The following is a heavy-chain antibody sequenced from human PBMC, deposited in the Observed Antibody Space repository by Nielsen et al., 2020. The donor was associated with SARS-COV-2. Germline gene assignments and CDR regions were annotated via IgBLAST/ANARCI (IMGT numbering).Heavy chain of an antibody. CDR2: ISSSSSYI. V-gene: IGHV3-21*01. CDR1: GFTFSSYS. J-gene: IGHJ3*02. Sequence: GSLKISCAASGFTFSSYSMNWVRQAPGKGLEWVSSISSSSSYIYYADSVKGRFTISRDNAKNSLYLQMNSLRAEDTAVYYCARTTAMVTSHAFDIWGQGTMVTVSS. CDR3: ARTTAMVTSHAFDI. D-gene: IGHD5-18*01.